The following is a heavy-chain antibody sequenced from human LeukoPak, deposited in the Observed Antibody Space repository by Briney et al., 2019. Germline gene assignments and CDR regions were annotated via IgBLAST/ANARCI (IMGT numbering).Heavy chain of an antibody. D-gene: IGHD6-13*01. CDR1: GYTFTSYG. V-gene: IGHV1-46*01. Sequence: ASVKVSCRTSGYTFTSYGISWVRQAPGQGLEWMGIINPSGGSTSYAQKFQGRVTMTRDMSTSTVYMELSSLRSEDTAVYYCARDRQQRPHSAFDIWGQGTMVTVSS. CDR3: ARDRQQRPHSAFDI. CDR2: INPSGGST. J-gene: IGHJ3*02.